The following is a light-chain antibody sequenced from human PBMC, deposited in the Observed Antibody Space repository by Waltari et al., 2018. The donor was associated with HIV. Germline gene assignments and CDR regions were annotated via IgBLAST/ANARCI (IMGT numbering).Light chain of an antibody. CDR1: SSDVGGYDY. V-gene: IGLV2-8*01. CDR3: SSSTGRNTWV. Sequence: QSALTQPPSASGSLGQSVTISCTGTSSDVGGYDYVSWYQQHPGKAPNLMIYEVSKRPSGVPDRFSGSKSGNTASLTVSGLQAEDEADYYCSSSTGRNTWVFGGGTKLTVL. J-gene: IGLJ3*02. CDR2: EVS.